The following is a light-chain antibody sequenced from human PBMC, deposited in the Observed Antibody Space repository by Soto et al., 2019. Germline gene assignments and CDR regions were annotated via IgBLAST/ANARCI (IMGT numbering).Light chain of an antibody. CDR1: SRGSSSY. J-gene: IGKJ5*01. Sequence: EMVVTQSPAALSLSPGERAPLPRSRGSRGSSSYLAWYQQKPGQVPRLLMYAASSRATGIPYRFSGSGSGTDFTLTISRLEAEDFAVYYCQQSSSSPITFGQGTRLEIK. CDR2: AAS. CDR3: QQSSSSPIT. V-gene: IGKV3-20*01.